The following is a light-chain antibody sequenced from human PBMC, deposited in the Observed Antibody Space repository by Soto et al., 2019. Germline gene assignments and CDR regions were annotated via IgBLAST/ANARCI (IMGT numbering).Light chain of an antibody. CDR3: AAWDDSLGYV. CDR2: RNN. CDR1: SSNIGSNY. V-gene: IGLV1-47*01. Sequence: QSVLTQPPSASGTPGQRVTISCSGSSSNIGSNYVYWYQQLPGTAPKLLIYRNNQRPSGVPDRFSGSKSGNSASLAISGLRSEDEADYYCAAWDDSLGYVFGTGTKVTVL. J-gene: IGLJ1*01.